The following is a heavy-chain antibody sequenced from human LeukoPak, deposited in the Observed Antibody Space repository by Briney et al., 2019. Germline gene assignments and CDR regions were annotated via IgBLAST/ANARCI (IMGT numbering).Heavy chain of an antibody. CDR1: GGSISSGSYY. Sequence: SQTLSLTCTVSGGSISSGSYYWSWIRQPAGKGLEWIGRIYTSGSTNYNPSLKSRVTISVDTSKNQFSLKLSSVTAADTAVYYCARRQYSWRQTGVYNWFDPWGQGTLVTVSS. J-gene: IGHJ5*02. D-gene: IGHD5-18*01. V-gene: IGHV4-61*02. CDR3: ARRQYSWRQTGVYNWFDP. CDR2: IYTSGST.